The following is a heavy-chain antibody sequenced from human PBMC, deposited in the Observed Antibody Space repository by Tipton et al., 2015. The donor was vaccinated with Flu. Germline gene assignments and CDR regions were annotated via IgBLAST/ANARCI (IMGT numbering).Heavy chain of an antibody. CDR3: ASVAVAGGGDY. CDR2: IYHSGST. D-gene: IGHD6-19*01. Sequence: TLSLTCTVSGYSISSGYYWGWIRQPPGKELEWIGSIYHSGSTYYNPSLKSRVTISVDTSKNQFSLKLSSVTAADTAVYYCASVAVAGGGDYWGQGTLVTVSS. V-gene: IGHV4-38-2*02. CDR1: GYSISSGYY. J-gene: IGHJ4*02.